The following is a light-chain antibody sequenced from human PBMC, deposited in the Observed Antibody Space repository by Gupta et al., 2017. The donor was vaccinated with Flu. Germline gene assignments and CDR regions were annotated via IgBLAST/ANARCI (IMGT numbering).Light chain of an antibody. J-gene: IGKJ1*01. CDR1: PRFIYCSGCISY. CDR2: CAS. CDR3: QQYDFSPRT. Sequence: SLGGRATVCSSSLPRFIYCSGCISYLAWYQQKPGQAPKLLIKCASSRDSGVPDRFSGSGSGTDFTLTISSLQAEDVAVYYCQQYDFSPRTFGQGTKVEIK. V-gene: IGKV4-1*01.